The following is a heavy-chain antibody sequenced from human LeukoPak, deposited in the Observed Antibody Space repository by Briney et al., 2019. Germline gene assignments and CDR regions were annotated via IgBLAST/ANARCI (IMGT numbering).Heavy chain of an antibody. Sequence: ASVTVSCKASGYTFTGYYMHWVRQAPGQGLEWMGWINPNSGGTNYAQKFQGRVTMTRDTSISTAYMELSSLRSDDTAVYYCARGASSGWYSRYFDYWGQGTLVTVSS. CDR1: GYTFTGYY. D-gene: IGHD6-19*01. V-gene: IGHV1-2*02. CDR3: ARGASSGWYSRYFDY. CDR2: INPNSGGT. J-gene: IGHJ4*02.